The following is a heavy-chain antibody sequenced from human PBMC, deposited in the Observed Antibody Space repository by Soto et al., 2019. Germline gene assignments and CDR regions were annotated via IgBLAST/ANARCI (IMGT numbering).Heavy chain of an antibody. CDR3: ARVGSSGWSPDY. V-gene: IGHV4-38-2*02. D-gene: IGHD6-19*01. CDR2: IYHSGST. J-gene: IGHJ4*02. CDR1: SWPINSRYY. Sequence: ETLSLTCPVSSWPINSRYYWCWIRQTPGKGLEWVASIYHSGSTHYNPSLKSRATISVDTSNNQFSLRLSSVTAADTAVYYCARVGSSGWSPDYWGQGTLVTVYS.